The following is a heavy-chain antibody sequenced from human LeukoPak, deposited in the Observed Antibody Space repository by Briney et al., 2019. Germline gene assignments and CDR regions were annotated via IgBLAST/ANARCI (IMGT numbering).Heavy chain of an antibody. J-gene: IGHJ4*02. CDR2: ISGSGGRT. CDR3: AKVAKYYYGPETYYFFEQ. V-gene: IGHV3-23*01. D-gene: IGHD3-10*01. Sequence: GGSLRLSCAASGFTFTCCGMTWVRQAPGKGLEWVSGISGSGGRTYYADSVQGRFTISRDYAKKSLFLQMNSLRVEDTAVYFCAKVAKYYYGPETYYFFEQWGQGTPVTAAS. CDR1: GFTFTCCG.